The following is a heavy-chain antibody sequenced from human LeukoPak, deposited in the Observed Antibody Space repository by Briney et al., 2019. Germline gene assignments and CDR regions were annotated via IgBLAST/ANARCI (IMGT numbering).Heavy chain of an antibody. CDR1: GVSISSSSYY. V-gene: IGHV4-39*01. CDR3: TKSGGYGLIDY. D-gene: IGHD6-25*01. CDR2: IYSSGST. Sequence: PSETLSLTCNVSGVSISSSSYYWGWIRQPPGKGLEWIGSIYSSGSTYYNSSLKSRVTISIDTSKNQVSLKMSSVTAADTAVYYCTKSGGYGLIDYWGQGTLVTVSS. J-gene: IGHJ4*01.